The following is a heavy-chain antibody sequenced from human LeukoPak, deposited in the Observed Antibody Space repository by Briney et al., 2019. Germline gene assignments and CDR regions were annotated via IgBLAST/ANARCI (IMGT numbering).Heavy chain of an antibody. J-gene: IGHJ6*03. D-gene: IGHD3-3*01. CDR2: IYTSGST. CDR1: GGSISSGSYY. Sequence: SETLSLTCTVSGGSISSGSYYWSWIRQPAGKGLEWIGRIYTSGSTNYNPSLKSRVTISVDTSKNQFSLKLNSVTAADTAVYYCARGEAPYDFWSGRYYYYYYMDVWGKGTTVTVSS. V-gene: IGHV4-61*02. CDR3: ARGEAPYDFWSGRYYYYYYMDV.